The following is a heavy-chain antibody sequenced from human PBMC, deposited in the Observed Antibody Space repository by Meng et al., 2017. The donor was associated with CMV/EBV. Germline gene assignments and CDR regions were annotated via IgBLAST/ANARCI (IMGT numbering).Heavy chain of an antibody. CDR2: IYTSGST. J-gene: IGHJ4*02. D-gene: IGHD3-22*01. Sequence: QVRRRESGPGLVKPSANLCLTCTVSGGSISSYYWSWIRQPAGKGLEWIGRIYTSGSTNYNPSLKSRVTMSVDTSKNQFSLKLSSVTAADTAVYYCARGGLYYYDSSGHFDYWGQGTLVTVSS. V-gene: IGHV4-4*07. CDR3: ARGGLYYYDSSGHFDY. CDR1: GGSISSYY.